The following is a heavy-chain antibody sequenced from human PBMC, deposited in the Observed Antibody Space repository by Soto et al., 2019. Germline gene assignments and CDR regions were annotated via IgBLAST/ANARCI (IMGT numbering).Heavy chain of an antibody. CDR2: IYYSGST. Sequence: SETLSLTCTVSGGSISSYYWSWIRQPPGKGLEWIGYIYYSGSTNYNPSLKSRVTISVDTSKNQFSLQLTSVTTADTAVYYCARGRCGGDCYTFWFDPWGQGTLVTVSS. V-gene: IGHV4-59*01. D-gene: IGHD2-21*02. CDR1: GGSISSYY. J-gene: IGHJ5*02. CDR3: ARGRCGGDCYTFWFDP.